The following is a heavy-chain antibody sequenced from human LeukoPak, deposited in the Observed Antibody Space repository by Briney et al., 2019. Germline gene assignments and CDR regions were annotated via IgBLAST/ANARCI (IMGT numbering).Heavy chain of an antibody. J-gene: IGHJ4*02. CDR2: ISSNGGST. CDR1: GFTFSSYA. D-gene: IGHD3-22*01. V-gene: IGHV3-64*01. CDR3: ARQNYYDSSGPEGYFDY. Sequence: GGSLRLSCAASGFTFSSYAMHWVRQAPGKGLEYVSAISSNGGSTYYANSVKGRFTISRDNSKNTLYPQMNSLRAEDTAVYYCARQNYYDSSGPEGYFDYWGQGTLVTVSS.